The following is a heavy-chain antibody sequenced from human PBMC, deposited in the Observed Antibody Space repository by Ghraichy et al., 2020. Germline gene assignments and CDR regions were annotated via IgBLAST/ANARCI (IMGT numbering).Heavy chain of an antibody. D-gene: IGHD2-2*01. J-gene: IGHJ6*02. V-gene: IGHV4-4*07. CDR3: ARSGGDYCSSTSCPSIYARNYYYGMDV. CDR1: GGSISSYY. CDR2: IYTSGST. Sequence: SETLSLTCTVSGGSISSYYWSWIRQPAGKGLEWIGRIYTSGSTNYNPSLKSRVTMSVDTSKNQFSLKLSSVTAAATAVYYCARSGGDYCSSTSCPSIYARNYYYGMDVWGQGTTVTVSS.